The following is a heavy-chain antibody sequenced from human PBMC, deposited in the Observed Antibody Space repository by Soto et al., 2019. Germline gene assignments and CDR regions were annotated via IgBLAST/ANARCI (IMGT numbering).Heavy chain of an antibody. CDR2: TYYRSKWYN. CDR3: ARGEQYSGRIFDY. D-gene: IGHD1-26*01. CDR1: GDSVSSNSAA. Sequence: QVQLHQSGPGLVKPSRTLSVTCGISGDSVSSNSAAWNWLRQSPSRGLEWLGRTYYRSKWYNDYAVSVESRITINPDTSKNHFSLQLNFVTPEDTAVYFCARGEQYSGRIFDYWGQGTLVTVSS. V-gene: IGHV6-1*01. J-gene: IGHJ4*02.